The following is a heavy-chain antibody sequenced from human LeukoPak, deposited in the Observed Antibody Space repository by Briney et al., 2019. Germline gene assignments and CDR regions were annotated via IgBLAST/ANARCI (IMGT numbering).Heavy chain of an antibody. V-gene: IGHV3-30*01. D-gene: IGHD3-3*01. Sequence: GGSLRLSCAASGFTFSSYAMHWVRQAPGKGLEWVAVISYDGSNKYYADSVKGRFTISRDNSKNTLYLQMNSLRAEDTAVYYCARVITISQSGDYWGQGTLVTVSS. J-gene: IGHJ4*02. CDR3: ARVITISQSGDY. CDR2: ISYDGSNK. CDR1: GFTFSSYA.